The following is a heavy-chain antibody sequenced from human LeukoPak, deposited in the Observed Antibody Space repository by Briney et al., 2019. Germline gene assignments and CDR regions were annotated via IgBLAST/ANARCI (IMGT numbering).Heavy chain of an antibody. CDR3: AREDSRSGAPLDY. CDR2: IYYSGST. V-gene: IGHV4-59*12. J-gene: IGHJ4*02. D-gene: IGHD5-12*01. CDR1: GDSFSSYY. Sequence: SETLSLTCTVSGDSFSSYYWNWIRQPPGKGLEWIGYIYYSGSTNYNPSLKSRVTMSVDTSKNQFSLKLSSMTAADTAVYYCAREDSRSGAPLDYWGQGTLVTVSS.